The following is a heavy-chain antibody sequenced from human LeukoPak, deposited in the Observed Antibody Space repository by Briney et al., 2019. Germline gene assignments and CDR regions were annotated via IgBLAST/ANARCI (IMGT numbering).Heavy chain of an antibody. Sequence: PGRSLRLSCAASGFPFSSYGMHWVRQAPGKGLEWVAVISYDGSNEYYADSVKGRFTISRDNSKNTLYLQVNSLRAEDTAVYYCAKDGDYSTSWNWFDSWGQGTLVTVSS. CDR1: GFPFSSYG. J-gene: IGHJ5*01. D-gene: IGHD6-13*01. V-gene: IGHV3-30*18. CDR2: ISYDGSNE. CDR3: AKDGDYSTSWNWFDS.